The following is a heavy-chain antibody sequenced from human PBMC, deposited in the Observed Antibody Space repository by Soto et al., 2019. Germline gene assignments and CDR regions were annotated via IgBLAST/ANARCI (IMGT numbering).Heavy chain of an antibody. V-gene: IGHV4-4*07. J-gene: IGHJ5*02. CDR3: ARGGGVPALGDP. Sequence: SETLSLTCSVSGVSMRNSYLTWIRQSAGKGLEWIGSISTSGNTNYNPSLNSRLTMSVDTSKNQVSLKLTSETAADTAVYYCARGGGVPALGDPWGQGTLVTVSS. CDR1: GVSMRNSY. D-gene: IGHD3-16*01. CDR2: ISTSGNT.